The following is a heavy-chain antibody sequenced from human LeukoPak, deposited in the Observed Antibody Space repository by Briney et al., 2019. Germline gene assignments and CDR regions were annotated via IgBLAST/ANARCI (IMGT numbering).Heavy chain of an antibody. CDR3: ARDGNPFDY. CDR1: GGSISSYY. CDR2: IYYSGST. Sequence: SETLSLTYTVSGGSISSYYWSWIRQPPGKGLEWIGYIYYSGSTNYNPPLKSRVTISVDTSKNQFSLKLTSVTAADTAVYYCARDGNPFDYWGQGTLVTVSS. J-gene: IGHJ4*02. V-gene: IGHV4-59*01.